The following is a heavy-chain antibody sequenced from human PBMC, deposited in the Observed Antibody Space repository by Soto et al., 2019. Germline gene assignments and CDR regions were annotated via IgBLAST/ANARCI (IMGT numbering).Heavy chain of an antibody. V-gene: IGHV4-39*01. D-gene: IGHD6-6*01. Sequence: SETLSLTCTVSGGSISSSGYYWGWIRQPPGKGLEWIGNIYYRGSTSYNPSLKSRVTISVDTSKNQFPLKLSSVTAADTAVYYCASLTYSSSSWDYWGQGTLVTVSS. CDR2: IYYRGST. CDR3: ASLTYSSSSWDY. CDR1: GGSISSSGYY. J-gene: IGHJ4*02.